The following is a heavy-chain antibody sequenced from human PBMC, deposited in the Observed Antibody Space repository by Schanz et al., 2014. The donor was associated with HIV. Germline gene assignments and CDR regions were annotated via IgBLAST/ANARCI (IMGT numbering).Heavy chain of an antibody. CDR1: GYTFTSHV. V-gene: IGHV1-69*13. J-gene: IGHJ6*02. D-gene: IGHD3-3*02. Sequence: VQLVQSGAEVKKPGASVKVSCKASGYTFTSHVVSWVRQAPGQGLEWMGGIIPIFHTANYAQKFQGRVTIIADESTSTAYMELSSLRSADTAVYFCARAAFSSEYYYGMDVWGQGTTVTVSS. CDR2: IIPIFHTA. CDR3: ARAAFSSEYYYGMDV.